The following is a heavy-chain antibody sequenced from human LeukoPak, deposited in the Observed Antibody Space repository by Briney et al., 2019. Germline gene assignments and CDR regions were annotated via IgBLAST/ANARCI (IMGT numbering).Heavy chain of an antibody. CDR1: GYTFTGYY. V-gene: IGHV1-2*02. CDR3: AREIPPYYYDSSSYANWFDP. D-gene: IGHD3-22*01. Sequence: ASVKVSCKASGYTFTGYYINWVRQAPGQGLEWMGWINPNSGGTNYAQKFQGRVTMTRDTSVSTAYMELSRLRSDDTAVYYCAREIPPYYYDSSSYANWFDPWGQGTLVTVSS. J-gene: IGHJ5*02. CDR2: INPNSGGT.